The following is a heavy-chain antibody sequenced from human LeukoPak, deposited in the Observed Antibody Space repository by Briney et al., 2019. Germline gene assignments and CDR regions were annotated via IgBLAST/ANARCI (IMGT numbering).Heavy chain of an antibody. CDR2: ISGSGGST. Sequence: GGSLRLSCAASGFTFSSYATSWVRQAPGKGLEWVSAISGSGGSTYYADSVKGRFTISRDNAKNSLYLQMNSPRAEDTAVYYCAREEWWFDPWGQGTLVTVSS. CDR3: AREEWWFDP. J-gene: IGHJ5*02. D-gene: IGHD2-8*01. V-gene: IGHV3-23*01. CDR1: GFTFSSYA.